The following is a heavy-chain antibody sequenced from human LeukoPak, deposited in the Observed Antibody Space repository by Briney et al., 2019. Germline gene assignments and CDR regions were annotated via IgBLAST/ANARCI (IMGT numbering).Heavy chain of an antibody. Sequence: SETLSLTCTVSGGSISSSSYYWGWIRQPPGKGLEWIGSIYYSGSTYYNPSLKSRVTISVDTSKNQFSLKLSSVTAADTAVYYCARQLYDILGWTPSNFDYWGQGTLVTISS. J-gene: IGHJ4*02. CDR1: GGSISSSSYY. CDR2: IYYSGST. D-gene: IGHD3-9*01. CDR3: ARQLYDILGWTPSNFDY. V-gene: IGHV4-39*01.